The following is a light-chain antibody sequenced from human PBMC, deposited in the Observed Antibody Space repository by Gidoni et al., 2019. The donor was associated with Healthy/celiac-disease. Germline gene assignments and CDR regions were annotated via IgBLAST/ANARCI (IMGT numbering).Light chain of an antibody. V-gene: IGKV1-8*01. CDR2: AAS. Sequence: AIRMTQSPSSFSASKVDRVTITCRASQGISSYLAWYQQKPGKAPKLLIYAASTLQSGVPSRFSGSGSGTDFTLTISCLQSEDFATYYCQQYYSYPITFGQGTRLEIK. CDR1: QGISSY. J-gene: IGKJ5*01. CDR3: QQYYSYPIT.